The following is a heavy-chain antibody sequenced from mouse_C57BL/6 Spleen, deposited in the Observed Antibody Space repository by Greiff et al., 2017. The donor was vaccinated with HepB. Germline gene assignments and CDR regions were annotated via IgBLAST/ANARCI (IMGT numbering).Heavy chain of an antibody. Sequence: QVQLQQSGAELARPGASVKMSCKASGYTFTSYTMHWVKQRPGQGLEWIGYINPSSGYTKYNQKFKDKATLTADKSSSTAYMQLSSLTSVDSAVYYCARDYGSSHYAMDYWGQGTSVTVSS. CDR1: GYTFTSYT. CDR2: INPSSGYT. CDR3: ARDYGSSHYAMDY. J-gene: IGHJ4*01. V-gene: IGHV1-4*01. D-gene: IGHD1-1*01.